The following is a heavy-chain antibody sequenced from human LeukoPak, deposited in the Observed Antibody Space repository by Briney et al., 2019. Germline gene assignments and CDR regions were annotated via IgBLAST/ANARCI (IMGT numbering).Heavy chain of an antibody. CDR1: GGTFSSYA. CDR3: ARYYYYGSGSYYNSDYYYYGMDV. J-gene: IGHJ6*04. V-gene: IGHV1-69*06. Sequence: ASVKVSCKASGGTFSSYAISWVRQAPGQGLEWMGGIIPIFGTANYAQKFQCRVTITADKSTSTAYMELSSLRSEDTAVYYCARYYYYGSGSYYNSDYYYYGMDVWGKGTTVTVSS. CDR2: IIPIFGTA. D-gene: IGHD3-10*01.